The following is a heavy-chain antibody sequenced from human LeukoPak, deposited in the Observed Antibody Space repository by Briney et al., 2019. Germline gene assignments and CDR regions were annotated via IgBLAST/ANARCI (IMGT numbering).Heavy chain of an antibody. V-gene: IGHV1-18*01. J-gene: IGHJ6*03. Sequence: GASVKVSCKASGYIFTNYGISWVRQAPGQGLEWMGWISAYNGNTNYAQKLQGRVTMTTDTSTSTAYMELRSLRSDDTAVYYCARDRYSSSTTYYRVYYYYYMDVWGKGTTVPVSS. CDR3: ARDRYSSSTTYYRVYYYYYMDV. D-gene: IGHD2-2*02. CDR1: GYIFTNYG. CDR2: ISAYNGNT.